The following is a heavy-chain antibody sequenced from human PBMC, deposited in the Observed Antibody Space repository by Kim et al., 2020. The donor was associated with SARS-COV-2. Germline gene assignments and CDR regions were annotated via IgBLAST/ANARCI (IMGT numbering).Heavy chain of an antibody. CDR3: AKNPDMYAQDFLDH. J-gene: IGHJ4*02. V-gene: IGHV3-23*01. Sequence: GGSLRLSCAASGFIFSDYGMSWVRQAPGRDLEWVSSIGSSGSNTYYADSVKGRFTIYRDNDRDTLYLQMNSLRAEDTAIYFCAKNPDMYAQDFLDHWGQGSLVTVSS. CDR1: GFIFSDYG. D-gene: IGHD2-15*01. CDR2: IGSSGSNT.